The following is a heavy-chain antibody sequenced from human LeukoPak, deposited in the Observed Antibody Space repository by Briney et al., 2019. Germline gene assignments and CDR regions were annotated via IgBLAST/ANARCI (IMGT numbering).Heavy chain of an antibody. CDR2: ISSSCSTI. CDR1: GFTFSDYY. CDR3: AREFSGCLAYYYMDV. J-gene: IGHJ6*03. Sequence: GGSLRLSCAASGFTFSDYYMSWIRQAPGKGLEWVSYISSSCSTIYYADSVKGRFTISKDNAKNSLYLQMNSLRAEDTAVYYCAREFSGCLAYYYMDVWGKGTTVTISS. D-gene: IGHD3-3*01. V-gene: IGHV3-11*04.